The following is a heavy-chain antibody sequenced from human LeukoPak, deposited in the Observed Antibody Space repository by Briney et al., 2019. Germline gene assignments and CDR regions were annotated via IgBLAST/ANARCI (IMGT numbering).Heavy chain of an antibody. Sequence: GGSLRLSCAASGFTFSSYGMHWVRQAPGKGLEWVAFIRYDGSNKYYADSVKGRFTISRDNSKNTLYLQMNSLRAEDTAVYYCAKDTYDSSGFYPLYHYYYMDVWGKGTTVTISS. D-gene: IGHD3-22*01. V-gene: IGHV3-30*02. CDR1: GFTFSSYG. CDR2: IRYDGSNK. CDR3: AKDTYDSSGFYPLYHYYYMDV. J-gene: IGHJ6*03.